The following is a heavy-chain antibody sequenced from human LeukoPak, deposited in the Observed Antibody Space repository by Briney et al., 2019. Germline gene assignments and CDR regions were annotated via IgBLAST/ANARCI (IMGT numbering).Heavy chain of an antibody. D-gene: IGHD3-3*01. CDR2: IYYSGST. CDR3: ARQNYDFWSGYYTGAYFDY. V-gene: IGHV4-39*01. CDR1: GGSISSSSYY. J-gene: IGHJ4*02. Sequence: PSETLSLTCTVSGGSISSSSYYWGWIRQPPGKGWEWIGSIYYSGSTYYNPSLKSRVTISVDTSKNQFSLKLSSVTAADTAVYYCARQNYDFWSGYYTGAYFDYWGQGTLVTVSS.